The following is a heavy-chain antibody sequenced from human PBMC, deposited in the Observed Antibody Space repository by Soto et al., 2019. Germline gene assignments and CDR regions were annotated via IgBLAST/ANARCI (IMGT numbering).Heavy chain of an antibody. Sequence: SETLSLTCTVSGGSISSGGYYWSWIRQHPGKGVEWGGYIYYSGSTYYNPSLRSRATISVDTSNNQFALKLTSVTAADTAVYYCARDVAVAGDFDYWGQGTLVTVSS. D-gene: IGHD6-19*01. CDR3: ARDVAVAGDFDY. CDR2: IYYSGST. J-gene: IGHJ4*02. CDR1: GGSISSGGYY. V-gene: IGHV4-31*03.